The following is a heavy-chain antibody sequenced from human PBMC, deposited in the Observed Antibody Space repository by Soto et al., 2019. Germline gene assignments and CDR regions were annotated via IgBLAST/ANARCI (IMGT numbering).Heavy chain of an antibody. CDR1: GDTFSRYA. D-gene: IGHD6-6*01. J-gene: IGHJ6*02. V-gene: IGHV1-69*01. Sequence: QVQLVQSGAEVKKPGSSVKVSCKASGDTFSRYASTWVRQAPGQGLEWMGGVIPLFRTTNYAQKFQGRVTITADESTTTAYMELSDLRSEDTAVYYCVPLQPSAIVGRPGVDVWGQGTTVTVSS. CDR3: VPLQPSAIVGRPGVDV. CDR2: VIPLFRTT.